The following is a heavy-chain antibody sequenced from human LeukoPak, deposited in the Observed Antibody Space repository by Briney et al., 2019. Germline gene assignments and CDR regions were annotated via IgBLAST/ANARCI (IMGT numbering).Heavy chain of an antibody. V-gene: IGHV4-39*01. J-gene: IGHJ4*02. Sequence: SETLSLTCTVSGGSISSYYWGWIRQPPGKGLEWIGSIYYSGSTYYNPSLKSRVTISVDTSKNQFSLKLSSVTAADTAVYYCARQATGEKQQLASFDYWGQGTLVTVSS. CDR1: GGSISSYY. CDR2: IYYSGST. D-gene: IGHD6-13*01. CDR3: ARQATGEKQQLASFDY.